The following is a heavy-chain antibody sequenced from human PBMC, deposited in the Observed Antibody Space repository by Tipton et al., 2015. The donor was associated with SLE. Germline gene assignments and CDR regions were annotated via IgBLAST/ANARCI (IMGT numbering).Heavy chain of an antibody. CDR1: GFTFSSYS. D-gene: IGHD6-13*01. CDR3: ARGGVRAALAKKLDY. J-gene: IGHJ4*02. Sequence: LRLSCAASGFTFSSYSMNWIRQPPGKGLEWIGEINHSGSTNYNPSLKSRVTISVDTSKNQFSLKLSSVTAADTAVYYCARGGVRAALAKKLDYWGQGTLVTVSS. V-gene: IGHV4-34*01. CDR2: INHSGST.